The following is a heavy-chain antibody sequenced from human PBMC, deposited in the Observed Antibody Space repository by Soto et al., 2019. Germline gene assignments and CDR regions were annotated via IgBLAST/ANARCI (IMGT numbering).Heavy chain of an antibody. CDR1: GFTFSSYA. J-gene: IGHJ6*02. Sequence: GGSLRLSCAASGFTFSSYAMHWVRQAPGKGLEWVAVISYDGSNKYYADSVKGRFTISRDNSKNTLYLQMNSLRAEDTAVYYCARDRPACSGGSCYSFHYYYGMDVWGQGTTVTVSS. D-gene: IGHD2-15*01. CDR2: ISYDGSNK. V-gene: IGHV3-30-3*01. CDR3: ARDRPACSGGSCYSFHYYYGMDV.